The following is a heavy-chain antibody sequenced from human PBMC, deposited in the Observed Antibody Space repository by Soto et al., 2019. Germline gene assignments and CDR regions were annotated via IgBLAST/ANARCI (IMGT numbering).Heavy chain of an antibody. CDR1: GFTFGDYA. Sequence: GGSLRLSCTASGFTFGDYAMSWFRQAPGKGLEWVGFIRSKAYGGTTEYAASVKGRFTISRDDSKSIAYLQMNSLKTEDTAVYYCTRAVKGSYYPSRFDPWGQGTLVTVSS. J-gene: IGHJ5*02. D-gene: IGHD3-10*01. V-gene: IGHV3-49*03. CDR2: IRSKAYGGTT. CDR3: TRAVKGSYYPSRFDP.